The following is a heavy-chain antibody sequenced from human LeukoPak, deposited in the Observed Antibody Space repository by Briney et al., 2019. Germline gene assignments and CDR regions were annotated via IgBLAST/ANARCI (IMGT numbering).Heavy chain of an antibody. V-gene: IGHV4-34*01. J-gene: IGHJ4*02. Sequence: SETLSLTCAVYGGSFSGYYWSWIRQPPGKGLEWIGEINHSGSTNYNPSLKSRVTISVDTSKNQFSLKLSSVTAADTAVYYCARGGEYYDFWSGYYRLDYWGQGTLVTVSS. CDR2: INHSGST. CDR3: ARGGEYYDFWSGYYRLDY. CDR1: GGSFSGYY. D-gene: IGHD3-3*01.